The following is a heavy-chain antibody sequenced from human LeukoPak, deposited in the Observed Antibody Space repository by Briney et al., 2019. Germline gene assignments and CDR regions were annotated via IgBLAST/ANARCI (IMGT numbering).Heavy chain of an antibody. Sequence: PGGSLRLSCAASGFTFSSYAMHWVRQTTGKGLEWVSAIGTAGDTYYPGSVKGRFTISRENAKNFLYLQMNSLRAGDTAVYYCARVRYDSSGAVDYFDYWGQGTLVTVSS. V-gene: IGHV3-13*01. CDR1: GFTFSSYA. D-gene: IGHD3-22*01. CDR2: IGTAGDT. J-gene: IGHJ4*02. CDR3: ARVRYDSSGAVDYFDY.